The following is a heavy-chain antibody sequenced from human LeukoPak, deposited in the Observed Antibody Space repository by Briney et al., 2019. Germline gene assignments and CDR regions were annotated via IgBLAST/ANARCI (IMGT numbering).Heavy chain of an antibody. CDR3: ARQVGATTADY. V-gene: IGHV4-39*01. Sequence: SETLSLTCTVSGGSISGSGYYWVWIRQPPGKGLEWIATIYYTGSTYYNPSLKSRVTISVDTSRNQFSLKLSSVTAADTAVYYCARQVGATTADYWGQGTLVTVSS. J-gene: IGHJ4*02. CDR2: IYYTGST. CDR1: GGSISGSGYY. D-gene: IGHD1-26*01.